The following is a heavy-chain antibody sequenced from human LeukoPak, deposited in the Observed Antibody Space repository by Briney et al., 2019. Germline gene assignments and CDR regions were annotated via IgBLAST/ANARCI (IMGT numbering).Heavy chain of an antibody. CDR1: GYTFTSYG. CDR3: AREHNPGTNYDFWSGYYLDAFGI. Sequence: ASVKVSCKASGYTFTSYGISWVRQAPGQGLEWMGWISAYNGNTNYAQKLQGRVTMTTDTSASTAYMELRSLRSDDTAVYYCAREHNPGTNYDFWSGYYLDAFGIWGQGTMVTVSS. CDR2: ISAYNGNT. V-gene: IGHV1-18*01. D-gene: IGHD3-3*01. J-gene: IGHJ3*02.